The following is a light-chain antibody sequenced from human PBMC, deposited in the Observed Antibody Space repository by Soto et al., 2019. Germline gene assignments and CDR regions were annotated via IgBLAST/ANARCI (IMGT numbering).Light chain of an antibody. Sequence: EILLTQSPATLSLSPGERATLSCRASQSVSSSLAWYQQKPGLAPRLLIYDASTRATGIPARFSGSGSGTDFTLTISRLEPEDFAVYYCQQRSNRLITFGQGTRLEIK. CDR3: QQRSNRLIT. J-gene: IGKJ5*01. CDR2: DAS. V-gene: IGKV3-11*01. CDR1: QSVSSS.